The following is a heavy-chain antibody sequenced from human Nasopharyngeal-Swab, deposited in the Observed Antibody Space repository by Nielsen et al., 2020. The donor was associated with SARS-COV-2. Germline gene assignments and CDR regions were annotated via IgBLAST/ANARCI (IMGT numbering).Heavy chain of an antibody. CDR3: ARPLWSYADHFDY. J-gene: IGHJ4*02. CDR1: GYTLSELS. Sequence: ASVKVSCKVSGYTLSELSVHWVRQAPGKGLESVGRFDREDAKATYAQNFQGRVTMTEDSSTNTAYMELSRLRSEDTAVYYCARPLWSYADHFDYWGQGTLVTVSS. CDR2: FDREDAKA. V-gene: IGHV1-24*01. D-gene: IGHD1-26*01.